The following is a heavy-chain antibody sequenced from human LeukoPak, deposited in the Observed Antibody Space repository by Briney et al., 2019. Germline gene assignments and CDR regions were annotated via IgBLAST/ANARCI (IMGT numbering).Heavy chain of an antibody. CDR1: GYTFTSYG. CDR2: IIPIFGTA. V-gene: IGHV1-69*13. Sequence: ASVKVSCKASGYTFTSYGISWVRQAPGQGLEWMGGIIPIFGTANYAQKFQGRVTITADESTSTAYMELSSLRSEDTAVYYCARSSRGGYYYYYMDVWGKGTTVTVSS. CDR3: ARSSRGGYYYYYMDV. J-gene: IGHJ6*03. D-gene: IGHD3-10*01.